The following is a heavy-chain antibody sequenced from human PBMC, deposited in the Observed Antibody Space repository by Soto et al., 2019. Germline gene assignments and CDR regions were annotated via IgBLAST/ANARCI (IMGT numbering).Heavy chain of an antibody. Sequence: GGSLRLSCAASGFTFSSYAMHWVRQPPGKGLDWVAVISYDGTKKYYADSVKGRFTIFRDNSKNTLYLQMNSLRDEDTAVYYCTAPVDKAMVYDIDDWGQGTLVTVSS. J-gene: IGHJ4*03. CDR1: GFTFSSYA. CDR3: TAPVDKAMVYDIDD. D-gene: IGHD5-18*01. CDR2: ISYDGTKK. V-gene: IGHV3-30-3*01.